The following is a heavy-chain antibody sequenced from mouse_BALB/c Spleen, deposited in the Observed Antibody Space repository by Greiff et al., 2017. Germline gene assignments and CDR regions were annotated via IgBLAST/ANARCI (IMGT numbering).Heavy chain of an antibody. D-gene: IGHD2-12*01. Sequence: EVQLVESGGGLVQPGGSRKLSCAASGFTFSSFGMHWVRQAPEKGLEWVAYISSGSSTIYYADTVKGRFTISRDNPKNTLFLQMTSLRSEDTAMYYCARNDGAMDYWGQGTSVTVSS. V-gene: IGHV5-17*02. CDR1: GFTFSSFG. J-gene: IGHJ4*01. CDR3: ARNDGAMDY. CDR2: ISSGSSTI.